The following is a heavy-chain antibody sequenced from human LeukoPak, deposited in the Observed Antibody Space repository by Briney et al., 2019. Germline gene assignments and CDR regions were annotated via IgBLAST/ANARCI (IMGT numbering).Heavy chain of an antibody. Sequence: PSETLSFTCTVSGGSVSSGSYYWSWIRQPPGKGLEWIGYIYYSGSTNYNPSLKSRVTISVDTSKNQFSLKLSSVTAADTAVYYCARVYGDYGWVFDYWGQGTLVTVSS. V-gene: IGHV4-61*01. CDR3: ARVYGDYGWVFDY. CDR2: IYYSGST. D-gene: IGHD4-17*01. CDR1: GGSVSSGSYY. J-gene: IGHJ4*02.